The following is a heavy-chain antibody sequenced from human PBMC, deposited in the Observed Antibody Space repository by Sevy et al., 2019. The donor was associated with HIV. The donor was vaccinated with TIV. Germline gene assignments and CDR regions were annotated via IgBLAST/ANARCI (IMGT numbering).Heavy chain of an antibody. CDR1: GFTFSTYG. CDR2: IWFDGSNT. V-gene: IGHV3-33*01. D-gene: IGHD4-17*01. Sequence: GGSLRLSCAASGFTFSTYGMHWVRQAPGKGLEWLAVIWFDGSNTYYADSVTGRFTISRDIAKNTLHLQMNSLRVEDTAVYYCARDLEFYDYGDYGPAFMPDYWGQGTLVTVSS. J-gene: IGHJ4*02. CDR3: ARDLEFYDYGDYGPAFMPDY.